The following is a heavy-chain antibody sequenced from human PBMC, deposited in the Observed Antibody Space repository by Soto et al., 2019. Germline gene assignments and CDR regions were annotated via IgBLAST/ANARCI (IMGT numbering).Heavy chain of an antibody. CDR3: ATLGGPQLGARDY. D-gene: IGHD7-27*01. Sequence: EVQLVESGGGLVQPGGSLRLSCAASGFTFSSYKIHWVRQAPGGGLVWVSRIDGDGTGTNYADSVKGRFTISRDNANNTLYLQMNSLGVDDTAVYYCATLGGPQLGARDYWGQGTLVTVSS. V-gene: IGHV3-74*01. CDR2: IDGDGTGT. CDR1: GFTFSSYK. J-gene: IGHJ4*02.